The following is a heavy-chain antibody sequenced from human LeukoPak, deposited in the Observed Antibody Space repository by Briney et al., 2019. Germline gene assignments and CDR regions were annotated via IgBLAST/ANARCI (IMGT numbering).Heavy chain of an antibody. CDR2: ISGSGGRT. J-gene: IGHJ4*02. V-gene: IGHV3-23*01. CDR1: GFTFSSYA. CDR3: AGDKTTGGWYEFDY. Sequence: GGTLRLSCAASGFTFSSYAMSWVRQAPGKGLEWVSTISGSGGRTYYADSVKGRFTISRDTSKNTVSLQMNSLRAEDTAVYYCAGDKTTGGWYEFDYWGQGTLVTVSS. D-gene: IGHD6-19*01.